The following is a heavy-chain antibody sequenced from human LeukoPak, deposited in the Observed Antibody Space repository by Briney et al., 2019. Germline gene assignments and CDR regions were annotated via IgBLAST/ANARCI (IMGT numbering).Heavy chain of an antibody. V-gene: IGHV1-18*01. CDR3: ARDGVSGSYPNDAFDI. J-gene: IGHJ3*02. D-gene: IGHD1-26*01. CDR2: ISAYNGNT. CDR1: DYTFTSYG. Sequence: ASVKVSCKASDYTFTSYGISWVRQAPGQGLEWMGWISAYNGNTNYAQKLQGRVTMTTDTSTSTAYMELRSLRSDDTAVYYCARDGVSGSYPNDAFDIWGQGTMVTVSS.